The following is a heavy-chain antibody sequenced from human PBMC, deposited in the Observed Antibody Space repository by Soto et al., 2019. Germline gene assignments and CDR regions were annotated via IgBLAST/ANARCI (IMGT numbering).Heavy chain of an antibody. CDR3: AKATYRYDSSGYYPFDY. V-gene: IGHV3-23*01. J-gene: IGHJ4*02. D-gene: IGHD3-22*01. CDR2: ISGSGGST. Sequence: GGSLRLSCAASGFTFSSYAMSWVRQAPGKGLEWVSAISGSGGSTYYADSVKGRFTISRDNSKNTLYLQMNSLRAEDAAVYYCAKATYRYDSSGYYPFDYWGQGTLVTVSS. CDR1: GFTFSSYA.